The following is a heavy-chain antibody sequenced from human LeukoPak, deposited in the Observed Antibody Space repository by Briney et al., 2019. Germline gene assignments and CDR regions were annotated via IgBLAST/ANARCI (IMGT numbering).Heavy chain of an antibody. V-gene: IGHV4-59*08. Sequence: PSDTLSLTCTVSGGSISGYYWSWIRQPPGKGLEWIGYIHYSGSTNYNPSLKSRVTISVDTSKNQFSLTLTSVTAADTAVYYCARLWKGRRSCACFDYGGQGAGVTVSA. CDR1: GGSISGYY. D-gene: IGHD6-13*01. CDR3: ARLWKGRRSCACFDY. J-gene: IGHJ4*02. CDR2: IHYSGST.